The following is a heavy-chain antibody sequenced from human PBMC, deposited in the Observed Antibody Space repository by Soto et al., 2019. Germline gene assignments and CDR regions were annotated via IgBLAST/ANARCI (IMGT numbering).Heavy chain of an antibody. V-gene: IGHV3-9*01. CDR2: ISWNSGSI. Sequence: LSLTCTVSGGSFKSGSYSWSWIRQPPGKGLEWVSGISWNSGSIGYADSVKGRFTISRDNAKNSLYLQMNSLRAEDTALYYCAKDNGDYPRYYGMDVWGQGTTVTVSS. CDR1: GGSFKSGSYS. J-gene: IGHJ6*02. CDR3: AKDNGDYPRYYGMDV. D-gene: IGHD4-17*01.